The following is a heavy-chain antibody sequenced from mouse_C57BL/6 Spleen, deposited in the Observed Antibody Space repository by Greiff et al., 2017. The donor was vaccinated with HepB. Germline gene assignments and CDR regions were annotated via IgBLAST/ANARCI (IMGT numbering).Heavy chain of an antibody. J-gene: IGHJ4*01. CDR2: IWWDDDK. D-gene: IGHD2-4*01. CDR3: ARMGYDYGPYYAMDY. CDR1: GFSLSTFGMG. Sequence: QVTLKVSGPGILQPSQTLSLTCSFSGFSLSTFGMGVGWIRQPSGKGLEWLAHIWWDDDKYYNPALKSRLTISNDTSKNQVFLKIANVDTADTAIYYCARMGYDYGPYYAMDYWGQRTSVTVSS. V-gene: IGHV8-8*01.